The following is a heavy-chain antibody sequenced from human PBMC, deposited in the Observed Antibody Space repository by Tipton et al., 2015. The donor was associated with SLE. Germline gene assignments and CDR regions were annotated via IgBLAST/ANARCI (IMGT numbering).Heavy chain of an antibody. Sequence: LRLSCTVSGGSISSSSYYWGWIRQPTGKGLEWIGSIYYSGSTYYNPSLKSRVTISVDTSKNQFSLKLSSVTAADTAGYYCASITRDGADDYWGQGTLVTVSS. J-gene: IGHJ4*02. CDR3: ASITRDGADDY. V-gene: IGHV4-39*01. CDR2: IYYSGST. D-gene: IGHD1-14*01. CDR1: GGSISSSSYY.